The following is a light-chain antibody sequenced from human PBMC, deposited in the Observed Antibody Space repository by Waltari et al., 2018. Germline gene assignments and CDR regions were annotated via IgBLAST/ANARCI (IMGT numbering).Light chain of an antibody. Sequence: DIQMTQSPSSLSASVGDRVTITCRASENVNNYLNWYPQKPGKAPKLLIYKASTLQSGGPSRFSGSGSGTDYTFTISRLQSEDVATYYCQHNYGTPYSFGQGTKVEIK. CDR3: QHNYGTPYS. CDR2: KAS. J-gene: IGKJ2*03. CDR1: ENVNNY. V-gene: IGKV1-39*01.